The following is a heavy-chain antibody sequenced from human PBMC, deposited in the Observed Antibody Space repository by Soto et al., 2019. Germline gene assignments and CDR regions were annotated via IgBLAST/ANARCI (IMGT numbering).Heavy chain of an antibody. CDR2: ISYDGSNK. CDR3: AKGGGWSYFAS. J-gene: IGHJ4*02. V-gene: IGHV3-30*18. D-gene: IGHD6-19*01. Sequence: QVQLVESGGGVVQPGRSLRLSCAASGFTFSSYGMHWVRQAPGKGLEWVAVISYDGSNKYYADSVKGRFTISRDNSKNKLYLQMNSLRAEDTAVYYCAKGGGWSYFASWGQGTLVTVSS. CDR1: GFTFSSYG.